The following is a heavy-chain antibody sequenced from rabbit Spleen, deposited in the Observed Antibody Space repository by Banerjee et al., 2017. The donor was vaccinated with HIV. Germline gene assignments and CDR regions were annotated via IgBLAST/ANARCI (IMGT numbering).Heavy chain of an antibody. CDR3: ARDERDAAHGGYGCGAFDL. V-gene: IGHV1S45*01. D-gene: IGHD6-1*01. CDR2: IAGGYGTGT. CDR1: GFSFSNKAV. Sequence: QEQLVESGGGLVKPEGSLKLSCTASGFSFSNKAVMCWVRQAPGKGLEWIACIAGGYGTGTYYAKWAKGRFTISKTSSDTVTLQMTSLTAADTASYFCARDERDAAHGGYGCGAFDLWGQGTLVTVS. J-gene: IGHJ4*01.